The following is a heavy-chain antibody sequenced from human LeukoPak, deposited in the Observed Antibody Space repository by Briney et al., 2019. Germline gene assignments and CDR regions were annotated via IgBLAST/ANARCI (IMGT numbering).Heavy chain of an antibody. V-gene: IGHV3-23*01. J-gene: IGHJ4*02. CDR3: AKDGGDNSGYWDRFDY. D-gene: IGHD3-22*01. CDR2: ISGSGNST. Sequence: GGSLRLSCAASGLNFRTYAMSWVRRAPGKGLEWVSAISGSGNSTYYADSVKGRVTISRDNSKNTLYLQINSLRAEDTAMYYCAKDGGDNSGYWDRFDYSGQGTLVTVSS. CDR1: GLNFRTYA.